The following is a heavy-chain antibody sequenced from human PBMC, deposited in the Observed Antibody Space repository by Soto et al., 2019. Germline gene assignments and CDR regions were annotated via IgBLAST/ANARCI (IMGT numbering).Heavy chain of an antibody. V-gene: IGHV4-39*01. Sequence: SETLSLTCTVSGDSIISSDCYWGWVRQPPGKGLEWIGSIFYLGSSYYNPSLKSRVTMSVDTSKNQFSLRLRSVTAADTALYFCARHSLALSKNKWFDPWGQGTMVTVSS. CDR1: GDSIISSDCY. CDR3: ARHSLALSKNKWFDP. D-gene: IGHD3-3*02. J-gene: IGHJ5*02. CDR2: IFYLGSS.